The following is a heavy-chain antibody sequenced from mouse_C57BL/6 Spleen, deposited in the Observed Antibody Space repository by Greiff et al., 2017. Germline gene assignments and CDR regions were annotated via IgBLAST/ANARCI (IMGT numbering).Heavy chain of an antibody. CDR3: ARERAMDY. J-gene: IGHJ4*01. CDR1: GYTFTDYY. CDR2: INPYNGGT. Sequence: EVQLQESGPVLVKPGASVKMSCKASGYTFTDYYMNWVKQSHGKSLEWIGVINPYNGGTSYNQKFKGKATLTVDKSSSTAYMQLNGLTSEDSAVYYCARERAMDYWGQGTSVTVSS. V-gene: IGHV1-19*01.